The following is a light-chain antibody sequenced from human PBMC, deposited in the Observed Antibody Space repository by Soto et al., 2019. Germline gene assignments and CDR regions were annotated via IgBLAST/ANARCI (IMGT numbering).Light chain of an antibody. CDR2: SAS. Sequence: IQLTQSPSSLSASVGDRVTITCQASRGISIYLAWYQQKPGKPPKLLVYSASTLQSGVPSRFSGSGSGPDFTLTISSLQPEDSATYFCQQLNSYPQTFGQGTRLEI. CDR3: QQLNSYPQT. V-gene: IGKV1-9*01. CDR1: RGISIY. J-gene: IGKJ5*01.